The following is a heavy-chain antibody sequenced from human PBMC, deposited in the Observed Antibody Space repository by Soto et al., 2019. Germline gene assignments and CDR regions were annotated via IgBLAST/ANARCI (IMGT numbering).Heavy chain of an antibody. CDR1: GFTFSSYW. CDR3: ARDWAETYYDYVWVSYPDAFDI. D-gene: IGHD3-16*02. CDR2: IKQDGSEK. V-gene: IGHV3-7*01. J-gene: IGHJ3*02. Sequence: GGSLRLSCAASGFTFSSYWMSWVRQAPGKGLEWVANIKQDGSEKYYVDSVKGRFTISRDNAKNSLYLQMNSLRAEDTAVYYCARDWAETYYDYVWVSYPDAFDIWGQGTMVTVSS.